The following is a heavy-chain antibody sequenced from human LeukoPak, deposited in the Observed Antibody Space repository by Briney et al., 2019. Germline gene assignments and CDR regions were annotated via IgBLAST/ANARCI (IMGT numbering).Heavy chain of an antibody. CDR2: INEDGSST. Sequence: GGSLRLSCAASVYTFSRYWMHGVRQGPGKGVVWVSRINEDGSSTSYAESVRGRFTISRDNAKNTLYLQMNSLRAEDAAVYYCTTDTFGARDSWGQGTLVTVSS. D-gene: IGHD3-10*01. J-gene: IGHJ4*02. CDR3: TTDTFGARDS. V-gene: IGHV3-74*01. CDR1: VYTFSRYW.